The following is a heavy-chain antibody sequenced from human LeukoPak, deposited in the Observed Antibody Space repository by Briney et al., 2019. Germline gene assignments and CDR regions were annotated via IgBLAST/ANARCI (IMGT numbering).Heavy chain of an antibody. CDR2: MNPNSGNT. CDR1: GYTFTSYD. Sequence: ASVKVSCKASGYTFTSYDINWVRQATGQGLEWMGWMNPNSGNTGYAQKFQGRVTMTRNTSISTAYMELSSLRSEDTAVYYCASVGACSGGSCYDFDYWGQGTLVTVSS. CDR3: ASVGACSGGSCYDFDY. J-gene: IGHJ4*02. V-gene: IGHV1-8*01. D-gene: IGHD2-15*01.